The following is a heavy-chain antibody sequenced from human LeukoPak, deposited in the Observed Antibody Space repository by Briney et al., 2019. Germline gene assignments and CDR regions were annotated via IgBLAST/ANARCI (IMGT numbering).Heavy chain of an antibody. V-gene: IGHV3-74*01. J-gene: IGHJ4*02. CDR2: INTDGRTT. CDR3: ARDNTYMFDY. CDR1: GFSFSSYW. D-gene: IGHD2-2*02. Sequence: GGSLRLSCAASGFSFSSYWMNWVRQAPGKGLVWVAHINTDGRTTTYADSVKGRFTVARDNAKNTLYLEMNRLRAGDTAVYYCARDNTYMFDYWGQGTQVTVSS.